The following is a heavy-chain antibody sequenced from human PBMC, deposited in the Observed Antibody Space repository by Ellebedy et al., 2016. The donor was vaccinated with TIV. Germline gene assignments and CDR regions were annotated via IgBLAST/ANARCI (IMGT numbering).Heavy chain of an antibody. CDR1: GFTFSSYA. V-gene: IGHV3-30*04. J-gene: IGHJ4*02. CDR2: ISYDGSNK. CDR3: AAPPSNYWGGYSPIDY. D-gene: IGHD3-3*01. Sequence: GGSLRLSCVASGFTFSSYAMHWVRQAPGQGLEWVAVISYDGSNKYYADSVKGRFTISRDNPKNTLYLQMNSLRAEDTAVYYCAAPPSNYWGGYSPIDYWGQGTLVTVSS.